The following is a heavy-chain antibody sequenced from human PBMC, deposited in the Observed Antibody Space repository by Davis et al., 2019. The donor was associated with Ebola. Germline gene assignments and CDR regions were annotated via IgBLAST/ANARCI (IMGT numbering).Heavy chain of an antibody. V-gene: IGHV3-33*01. CDR2: IWYDGSNK. CDR1: GFTFSNYG. J-gene: IGHJ4*02. Sequence: GESLKISCAASGFTFSNYGMHWVRQAPGKWLEWVALIWYDGSNKYYADSVKGRFTISRDNSKNTLYLQMNSLRAEDTAVYYCARDRVGGYSYGYMGYWGQGTLVTVSS. D-gene: IGHD5-18*01. CDR3: ARDRVGGYSYGYMGY.